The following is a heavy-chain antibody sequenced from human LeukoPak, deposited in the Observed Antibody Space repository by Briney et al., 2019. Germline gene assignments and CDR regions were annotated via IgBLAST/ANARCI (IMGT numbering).Heavy chain of an antibody. D-gene: IGHD6-19*01. J-gene: IGHJ4*02. Sequence: GRSLSLSCAASGFTFSSYGMHWVRQAPGKGLEWVAVIWYDGSNKYYADSVKGRFTISRDNSKNTLYLQMNSLRAEDTAVYYCARDLGYSSGWYDYWGQGTLVTVSS. CDR3: ARDLGYSSGWYDY. CDR1: GFTFSSYG. V-gene: IGHV3-33*01. CDR2: IWYDGSNK.